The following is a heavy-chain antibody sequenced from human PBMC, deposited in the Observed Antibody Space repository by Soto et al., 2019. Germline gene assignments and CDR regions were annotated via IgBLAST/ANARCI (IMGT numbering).Heavy chain of an antibody. V-gene: IGHV2-70*11. CDR3: ARTPSYCVGPDCFLTGFDF. J-gene: IGHJ4*02. D-gene: IGHD2-21*01. CDR1: GFSLTTSGMC. CDR2: IDWDDEK. Sequence: SGPTLVNPTQTLTLTCTFSGFSLTTSGMCVSWIRQPPGQALEWLARIDWDDEKYYSTSLRTRLSISKDTPKNQVVLTLTNMDPVDTATYYCARTPSYCVGPDCFLTGFDFWGQGALVTVSS.